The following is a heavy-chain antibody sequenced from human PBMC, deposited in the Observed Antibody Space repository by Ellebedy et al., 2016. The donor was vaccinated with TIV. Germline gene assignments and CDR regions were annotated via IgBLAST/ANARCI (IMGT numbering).Heavy chain of an antibody. CDR1: GGSISSYY. D-gene: IGHD3-22*01. Sequence: MPSETLSLTCTVSGGSISSYYWSWIRQPPGKGLEWIGYIYYSGSTNYNPSLKSRVTISVDTSKNQFSLKLSSVTAADTAVYYCARVTGDSSGYYYDYWGQGTLVTVSS. V-gene: IGHV4-59*12. CDR3: ARVTGDSSGYYYDY. J-gene: IGHJ4*02. CDR2: IYYSGST.